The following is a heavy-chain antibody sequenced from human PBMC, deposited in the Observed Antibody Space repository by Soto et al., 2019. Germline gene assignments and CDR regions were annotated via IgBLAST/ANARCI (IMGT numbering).Heavy chain of an antibody. J-gene: IGHJ4*01. Sequence: ETMSLTCTVSGVSVTGGNFFWCWIRQPPGKTLEWLGCISNSETTNSNPSLKSRVTLSLDTSRNQFSLKLNSVTAADTAVYFCARDAGGPYDHWGPGILVTVSS. D-gene: IGHD2-15*01. CDR3: ARDAGGPYDH. V-gene: IGHV4-61*01. CDR2: ISNSETT. CDR1: GVSVTGGNFF.